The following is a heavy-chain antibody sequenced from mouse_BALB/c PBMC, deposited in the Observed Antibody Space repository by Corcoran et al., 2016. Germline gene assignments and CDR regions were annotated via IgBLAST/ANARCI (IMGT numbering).Heavy chain of an antibody. CDR3: ARYYRYYYAMDY. CDR1: GFNIKDTY. V-gene: IGHV14-3*02. J-gene: IGHJ4*01. Sequence: EVQLQQSGAVLVKPGASVKLSCTAAGFNIKDTYMHWVKQRPEQGLEWIGRIDPANGNTKYDPKFQGKATITADTSSNTAYLQLSSLTSEDTAVYYCARYYRYYYAMDYWGQGASVTVSS. D-gene: IGHD2-14*01. CDR2: IDPANGNT.